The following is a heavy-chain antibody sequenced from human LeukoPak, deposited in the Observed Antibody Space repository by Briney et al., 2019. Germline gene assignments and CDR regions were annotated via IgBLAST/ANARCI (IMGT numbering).Heavy chain of an antibody. V-gene: IGHV3-21*01. J-gene: IGHJ4*02. Sequence: GGSLRLSCEASGFTFSSFAMTWVRQAPGKGLEWVSSISSSNTYIYYRDSVKGRFTISRDNAKNSLFLQMNSLRAEDTAVYYCARGYCSGTSCYMFASWGQGTRVTVSS. CDR1: GFTFSSFA. D-gene: IGHD2-2*02. CDR3: ARGYCSGTSCYMFAS. CDR2: ISSSNTYI.